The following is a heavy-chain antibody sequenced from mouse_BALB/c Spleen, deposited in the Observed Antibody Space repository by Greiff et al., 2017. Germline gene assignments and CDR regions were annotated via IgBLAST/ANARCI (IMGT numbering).Heavy chain of an antibody. V-gene: IGHV1-12*01. J-gene: IGHJ4*01. CDR3: ARLHGYAMDY. CDR2: IYPGNGDT. Sequence: QVQLKQPGAELVKPGASVKMSCKASGYTFTSYNMHWVKQTPGQGLEWIGAIYPGNGDTSYNQKFKGKATLTADKSSSTAYMQLSSLTSEDSAVYYCARLHGYAMDYWGQGTSVTVSS. CDR1: GYTFTSYN.